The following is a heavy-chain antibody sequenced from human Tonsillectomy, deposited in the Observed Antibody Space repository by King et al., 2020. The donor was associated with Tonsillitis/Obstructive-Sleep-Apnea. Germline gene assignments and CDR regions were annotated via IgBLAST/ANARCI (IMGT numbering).Heavy chain of an antibody. D-gene: IGHD2-15*01. J-gene: IGHJ4*02. CDR3: ARDALGYCSGGSCSHFDY. Sequence: QLQESGPGLVKPSQTLSLTCTVSGGSICSGGYYWSWIRQHPGKGLEWIGYIYYSGSTYYNPSLKSRVTISVDTSKNQFSLKLSSVTAADTAVYYCARDALGYCSGGSCSHFDYWGQGTLVTVSS. V-gene: IGHV4-31*03. CDR2: IYYSGST. CDR1: GGSICSGGYY.